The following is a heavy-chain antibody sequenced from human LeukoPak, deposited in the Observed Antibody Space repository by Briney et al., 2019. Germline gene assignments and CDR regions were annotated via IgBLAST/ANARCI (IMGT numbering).Heavy chain of an antibody. CDR1: GFTFSSYA. J-gene: IGHJ4*02. CDR2: ISGSGDNT. Sequence: GGSLRPSCAASGFTFSSYAMSWVRQAPGRGLEWVSGISGSGDNTYYADSVKGRFTISRDNSKNTLFLQMNSLRAEDTAVYYCAKDGGLWVSAHWGDSWGRGTLVTVSS. CDR3: AKDGGLWVSAHWGDS. V-gene: IGHV3-23*01. D-gene: IGHD7-27*01.